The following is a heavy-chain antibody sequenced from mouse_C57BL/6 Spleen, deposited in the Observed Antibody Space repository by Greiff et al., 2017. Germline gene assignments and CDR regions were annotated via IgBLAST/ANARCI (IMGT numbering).Heavy chain of an antibody. CDR2: IHPNSGST. CDR3: ARSITTVAWYFDV. V-gene: IGHV1-64*01. J-gene: IGHJ1*03. Sequence: PGQGLEWIGMIHPNSGSTNYNEKFKSKATLTVDKSSSTAYMQLSSLTSEDSAVYCCARSITTVAWYFDVWGTGTTVTVSS. D-gene: IGHD1-1*01.